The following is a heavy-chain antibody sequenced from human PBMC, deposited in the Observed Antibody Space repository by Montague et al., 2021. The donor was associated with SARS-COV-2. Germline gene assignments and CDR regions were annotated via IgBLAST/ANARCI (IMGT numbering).Heavy chain of an antibody. CDR3: VREGLAGTWYYFDY. J-gene: IGHJ4*02. CDR2: ISSSGDII. CDR1: GFSFRGYS. D-gene: IGHD6-19*01. Sequence: SLRLSCAASGFSFRGYSMNWVRQAPGKGLEWVSYISSSGDIIYQADSVKGRFTISRDNAKNSLYLQMNSLRDEDTAVYYCVREGLAGTWYYFDYWGQGTLVTVSS. V-gene: IGHV3-48*02.